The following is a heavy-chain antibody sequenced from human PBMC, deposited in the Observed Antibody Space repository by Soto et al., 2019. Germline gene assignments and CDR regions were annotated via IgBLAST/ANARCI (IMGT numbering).Heavy chain of an antibody. CDR3: ARRYGGNFDY. CDR2: IYYSGST. CDR1: GGSISRYY. V-gene: IGHV4-59*01. Sequence: PXXTLSLPYTVYGGSISRYYCRWIRQPPGKGLEWIGYIYYSGSTNYNPSLKSRVTISVDTSKNQFSLKLSSVTAADTAVYYCARRYGGNFDYWGQGTLVTVSS. J-gene: IGHJ4*02. D-gene: IGHD1-26*01.